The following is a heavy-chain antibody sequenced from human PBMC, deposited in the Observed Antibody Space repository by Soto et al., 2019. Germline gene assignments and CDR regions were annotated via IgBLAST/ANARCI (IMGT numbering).Heavy chain of an antibody. CDR1: GYTFTSCY. Sequence: ASVKVSCKASGYTFTSCYRHWVRQAPGQGLEWMGIINPSGGSTSYAQKFQGRVTMTRDTSTSTVYMELSSLRSEDTAVYYCAREFDDFWSGLPHYGMDVWGQGTTVTVSS. D-gene: IGHD3-3*01. J-gene: IGHJ6*02. CDR2: INPSGGST. V-gene: IGHV1-46*01. CDR3: AREFDDFWSGLPHYGMDV.